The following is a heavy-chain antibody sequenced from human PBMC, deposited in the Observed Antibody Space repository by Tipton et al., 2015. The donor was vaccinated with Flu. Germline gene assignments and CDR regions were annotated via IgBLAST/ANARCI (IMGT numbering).Heavy chain of an antibody. Sequence: QLVQSGAEVKKPGESLKTSCKGFGDSFISYWIGWVRQMPGKGLEWMGIIYPDDSDTRYSPSFQGQVTISADKSLNTAYLQWTSLKASDTAMYYCARQDCSTSTCYVDYWGQGTLVTVSS. V-gene: IGHV5-51*01. CDR3: ARQDCSTSTCYVDY. J-gene: IGHJ4*02. CDR2: IYPDDSDT. CDR1: GDSFISYW. D-gene: IGHD2-21*01.